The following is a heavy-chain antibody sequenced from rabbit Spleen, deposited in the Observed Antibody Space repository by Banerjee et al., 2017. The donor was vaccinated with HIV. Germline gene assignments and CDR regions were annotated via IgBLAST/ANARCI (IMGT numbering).Heavy chain of an antibody. CDR2: INTATAKA. J-gene: IGHJ4*01. CDR1: GFSFGDRDV. Sequence: QEQLVESGGGLVQPEGSLTLTCKASGFSFGDRDVMCWVRQAPGKGLEWIACINTATAKAVYASWAKGRFTISSHNAQTTLYLQLNSLTAADTATYFCVRDLGYDDDSEKGYFNLWGPGTLVTVS. CDR3: VRDLGYDDDSEKGYFNL. D-gene: IGHD2-1*01. V-gene: IGHV1S45*01.